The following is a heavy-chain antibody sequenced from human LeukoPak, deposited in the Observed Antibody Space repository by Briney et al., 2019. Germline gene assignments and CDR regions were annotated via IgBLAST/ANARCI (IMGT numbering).Heavy chain of an antibody. J-gene: IGHJ4*02. Sequence: SETLSLTCTVSGGSVSSYYWTWIRQPPGKGLGLEWIGYIYYSGGTNYNPSLKSRVTISIDTSKNQVSLKLSSVTAADTAVYYCARLWDSSSSLDYWGQGTLVTVSS. CDR2: IYYSGGT. V-gene: IGHV4-59*08. CDR3: ARLWDSSSSLDY. CDR1: GGSVSSYY. D-gene: IGHD6-6*01.